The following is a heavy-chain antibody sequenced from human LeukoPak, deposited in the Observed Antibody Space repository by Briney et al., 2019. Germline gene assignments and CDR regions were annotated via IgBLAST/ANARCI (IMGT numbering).Heavy chain of an antibody. CDR2: IKEDGSEK. CDR3: ARTTYCDY. D-gene: IGHD1-7*01. V-gene: IGHV3-7*05. J-gene: IGHJ4*02. Sequence: GGSLRLSCAASGFTFSNYWMSWVRQAPGRGLEWVAKIKEDGSEKYYVDSVKGRFTISRDNAKNSLYLQMNSLRVEDTAVYYCARTTYCDYWGQGTLVTVSS. CDR1: GFTFSNYW.